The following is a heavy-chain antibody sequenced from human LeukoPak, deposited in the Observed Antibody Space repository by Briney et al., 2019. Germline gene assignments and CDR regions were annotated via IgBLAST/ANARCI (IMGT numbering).Heavy chain of an antibody. J-gene: IGHJ4*02. Sequence: PSETLPLTCAVYGGSFSGYCWSWIRQPPGKGLEWIGEITHSGSTNYNPSLKSRVTISVDTSKNQFSLKLSSVTAADTAVYCCARGGERSSGWYSTYYWGQGTLVTVSS. CDR2: ITHSGST. CDR3: ARGGERSSGWYSTYY. CDR1: GGSFSGYC. V-gene: IGHV4-34*01. D-gene: IGHD6-19*01.